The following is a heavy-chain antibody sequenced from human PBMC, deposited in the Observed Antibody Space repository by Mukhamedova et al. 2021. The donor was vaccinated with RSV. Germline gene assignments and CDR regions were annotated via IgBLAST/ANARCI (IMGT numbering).Heavy chain of an antibody. CDR3: ASLPTGIIAFDY. CDR2: ISSSGSTM. Sequence: GLEWVSYISSSGSTMYYADSVKGRFTISRDNVKNSLYLQMNSLQVEDTALYYCASLPTGIIAFDYCLQGTLVTVSS. D-gene: IGHD1-14*01. J-gene: IGHJ4*02. V-gene: IGHV3-48*03.